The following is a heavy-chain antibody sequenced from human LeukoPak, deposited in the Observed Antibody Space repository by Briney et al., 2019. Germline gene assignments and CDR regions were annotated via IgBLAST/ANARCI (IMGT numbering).Heavy chain of an antibody. CDR1: GFTFSSYA. CDR3: ARDQEIGVVIIGGFDY. Sequence: GGSLRLSCAASGFTFSSYAMHWVRQAPGKGLEWVAVISYDGSNKYYADSVKGRFTISRDNSKNTLYLQMNSLRAEDTAVYYCARDQEIGVVIIGGFDYWGQGTLVTVSS. CDR2: ISYDGSNK. J-gene: IGHJ4*02. V-gene: IGHV3-30-3*01. D-gene: IGHD3-3*01.